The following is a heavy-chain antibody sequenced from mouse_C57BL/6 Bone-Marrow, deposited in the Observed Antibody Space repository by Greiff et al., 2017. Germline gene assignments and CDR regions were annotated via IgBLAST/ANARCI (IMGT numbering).Heavy chain of an antibody. CDR3: ARLYYCGSSYAWYFDY. V-gene: IGHV14-2*01. CDR1: GFNIKDYY. CDR2: IDPEDGET. Sequence: EVKLQESGAELVKPGASVKLSCTASGFNIKDYYMHWVKQRTEQGLEWIGRIDPEDGETKYAPKFQGKATITADTSSNTAYLQLSSLTSEDTAVYYCARLYYCGSSYAWYFDYWGQGTTLTVSS. J-gene: IGHJ2*01. D-gene: IGHD1-1*01.